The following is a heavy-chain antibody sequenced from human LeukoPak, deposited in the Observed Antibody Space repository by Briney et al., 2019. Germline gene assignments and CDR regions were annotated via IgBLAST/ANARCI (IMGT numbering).Heavy chain of an antibody. D-gene: IGHD3-9*01. CDR3: ARANDWRNAFDI. Sequence: SHTLTLTCTISGYSVTSNSAAWNWMRHSPSIDLMGLGSTYYSSTWYDDYVLSVRSIISVNPHTSENQFSLHLKSETPEDTAVYYCARANDWRNAFDIWGQGTMVTVSS. V-gene: IGHV6-1*01. J-gene: IGHJ3*02. CDR1: GYSVTSNSAA. CDR2: TYYSSTWYD.